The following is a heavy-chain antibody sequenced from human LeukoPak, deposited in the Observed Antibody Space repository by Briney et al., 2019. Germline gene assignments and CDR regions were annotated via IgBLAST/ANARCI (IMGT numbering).Heavy chain of an antibody. J-gene: IGHJ4*02. V-gene: IGHV1-8*01. CDR1: GYTFTSYD. CDR3: AREGYHDSSGYYSGVS. CDR2: MNPNSGNT. Sequence: ASVKVFCKASGYTFTSYDINWVRQATGQGLEWMGWMNPNSGNTGYAQKFQGRVTMTRNTSISTAYMELSSLRSEDTAVYYCAREGYHDSSGYYSGVSWGQGTLVTVSS. D-gene: IGHD3-22*01.